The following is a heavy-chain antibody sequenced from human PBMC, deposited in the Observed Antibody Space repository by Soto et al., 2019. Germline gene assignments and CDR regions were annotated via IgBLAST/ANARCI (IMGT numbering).Heavy chain of an antibody. V-gene: IGHV4-59*08. CDR3: ARRAGLELRFHYYYYMDV. J-gene: IGHJ6*03. CDR2: IYYSGST. D-gene: IGHD1-7*01. Sequence: QVQLQESGPGLVKPSETLSLTCTVSGGSISSYYWSWIRQPPGKGLEWIGYIYYSGSTNYHPSLKSRVTISVDTSKNQVSPKLSAGAAADTAVYYCARRAGLELRFHYYYYMDVWGKGTTVTVSS. CDR1: GGSISSYY.